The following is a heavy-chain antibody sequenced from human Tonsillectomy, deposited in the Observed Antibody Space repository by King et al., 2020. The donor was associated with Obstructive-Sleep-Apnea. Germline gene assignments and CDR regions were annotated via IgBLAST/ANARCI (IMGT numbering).Heavy chain of an antibody. CDR2: IYYSGST. CDR1: GGSISSSSYY. Sequence: QLQESGPGLVKPSETLSLTCTVSGGSISSSSYYWGWIRQPPGKGLEWIGSIYYSGSTYYNPSLKSRVTISVDTSKNQFSLKLSSVTAADTAVYYCARDRGTGYSNSWYDSLDYWGQGTLVTVSS. CDR3: ARDRGTGYSNSWYDSLDY. J-gene: IGHJ4*02. V-gene: IGHV4-39*07. D-gene: IGHD6-13*01.